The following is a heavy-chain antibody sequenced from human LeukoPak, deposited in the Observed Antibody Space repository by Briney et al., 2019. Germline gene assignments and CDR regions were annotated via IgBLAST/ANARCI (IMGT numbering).Heavy chain of an antibody. J-gene: IGHJ6*03. V-gene: IGHV3-21*01. CDR3: ARLLSGYYYYMDV. Sequence: GGSLRLSCAASGFTVSSNYMSWVRQAPGKGLEWVSSISSSSSYVYYTDSVKGRFTISRDNAKNSLYLQMNSLRAEDTAMYYCARLLSGYYYYMDVWGKGTTVTVSS. CDR1: GFTVSSNY. CDR2: ISSSSSYV. D-gene: IGHD3-10*01.